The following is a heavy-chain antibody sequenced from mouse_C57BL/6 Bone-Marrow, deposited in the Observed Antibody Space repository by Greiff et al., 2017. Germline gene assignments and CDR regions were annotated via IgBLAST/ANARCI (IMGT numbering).Heavy chain of an antibody. CDR2: IYPRSGNT. J-gene: IGHJ2*01. D-gene: IGHD2-1*01. V-gene: IGHV1-81*01. Sequence: QVQLKQSGAELARPGASVKLSCKASGYTFTSYGISWVKQRTGQGLEWIGEIYPRSGNTYYNETFKGKAPLTADKSSSTAYMELRSLTSEDAAVYFCARFLYGNYAWWGQGTTLTVSS. CDR3: ARFLYGNYAW. CDR1: GYTFTSYG.